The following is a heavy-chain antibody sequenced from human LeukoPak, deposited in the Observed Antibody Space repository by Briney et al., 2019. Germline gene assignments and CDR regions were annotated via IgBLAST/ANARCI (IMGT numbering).Heavy chain of an antibody. CDR3: ARGPFPKPWDV. D-gene: IGHD1-14*01. CDR2: IYYSGST. Sequence: SETLSLTCTVSGGSISSYYWSWIRQPPGKGLEWIGYIYYSGSTNYNPSLKSRVTISVDTSKNQFSLKLSSVTAADTAVYYCARGPFPKPWDVWGQGTTVTVSS. V-gene: IGHV4-59*01. J-gene: IGHJ6*02. CDR1: GGSISSYY.